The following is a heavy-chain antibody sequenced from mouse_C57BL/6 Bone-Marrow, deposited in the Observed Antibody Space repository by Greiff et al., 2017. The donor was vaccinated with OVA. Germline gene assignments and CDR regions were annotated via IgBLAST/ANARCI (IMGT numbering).Heavy chain of an antibody. CDR1: GYTFTSYG. J-gene: IGHJ1*03. CDR2: IYPRSGNT. CDR3: ARMGYYYGSSCGYFDV. D-gene: IGHD1-1*01. V-gene: IGHV1-81*01. Sequence: VQLQQSGAELARPGASVKLSCKASGYTFTSYGISWVKQRTGQGLEWIGEIYPRSGNTYYNEKFKGKATLTADKSSSTAYMELRSLTSDDSAVYFCARMGYYYGSSCGYFDVWGTGTTVTVSS.